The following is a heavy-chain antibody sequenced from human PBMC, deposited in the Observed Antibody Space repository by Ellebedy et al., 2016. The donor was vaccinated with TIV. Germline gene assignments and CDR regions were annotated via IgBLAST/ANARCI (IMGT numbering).Heavy chain of an antibody. CDR3: ARTGPVYYDILK. D-gene: IGHD3-9*01. CDR2: IYYSGST. V-gene: IGHV4-59*13. J-gene: IGHJ4*02. CDR1: GGSISSYY. Sequence: SETLSLXCTVSGGSISSYYWSWIRQPPGKGLEWIGYIYYSGSTNYNPSLKSRVTISVDTSKNQFSLKLSSVTAADTAVYYCARTGPVYYDILKWGQGTLVTVSS.